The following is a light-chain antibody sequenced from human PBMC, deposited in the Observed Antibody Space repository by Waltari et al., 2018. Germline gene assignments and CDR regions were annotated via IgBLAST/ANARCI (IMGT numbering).Light chain of an antibody. CDR1: SGHSSNV. Sequence: QLVLTQSPSASASLGASVKLTCTLNSGHSSNVVAWLQQQPGKGPRYLMKVNSDGSHSKGDEIPDRFSGSSSGAERYLTISSVQSEDEADYYCQTGGHGTWVFGGGTKLTVL. CDR3: QTGGHGTWV. J-gene: IGLJ3*02. CDR2: VNSDGSH. V-gene: IGLV4-69*01.